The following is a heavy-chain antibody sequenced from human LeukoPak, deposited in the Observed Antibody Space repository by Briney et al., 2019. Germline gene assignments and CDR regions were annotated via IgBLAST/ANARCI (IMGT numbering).Heavy chain of an antibody. J-gene: IGHJ4*02. D-gene: IGHD3-22*01. CDR2: ISGSGRDT. V-gene: IGHV3-23*01. CDR3: AKVVNSGDYYYFDY. Sequence: GGSLRLSRAASGFTLTTYAMSWARQAPGKGLEWVSAISGSGRDTYYADSVKGRFAISRDKSKSTLSLQMHSLRVEDTAVYYCAKVVNSGDYYYFDYWGQGTLVTVSS. CDR1: GFTLTTYA.